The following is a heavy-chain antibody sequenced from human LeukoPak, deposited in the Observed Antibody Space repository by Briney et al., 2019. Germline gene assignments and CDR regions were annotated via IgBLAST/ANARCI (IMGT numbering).Heavy chain of an antibody. V-gene: IGHV1-2*02. Sequence: ASVKVSCKASGYTFTDYYIHWVRQAPGQGFEWMGWINPKSGGTNYAQKFQGRVTMTRDTSIGTAYMELSRLRSDDTAVYYCAGDDYRYFQHWGQGTLVTVSS. J-gene: IGHJ1*01. CDR1: GYTFTDYY. CDR2: INPKSGGT. D-gene: IGHD4-11*01. CDR3: AGDDYRYFQH.